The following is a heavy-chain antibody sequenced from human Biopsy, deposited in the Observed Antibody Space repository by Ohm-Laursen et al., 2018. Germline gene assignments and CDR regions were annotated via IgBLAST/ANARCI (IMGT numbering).Heavy chain of an antibody. CDR3: ARDIMNRIAGLVARSDVFDV. Sequence: SVKVSCKDSGYAVNDYFLHWLRQAPGQGPEWTGWISPNSGGTNYAQKFQGRVTMTTDTSTSTVYLELRRLISDDAAVYYCARDIMNRIAGLVARSDVFDVWGQGTLVTVSS. D-gene: IGHD3-16*01. V-gene: IGHV1-2*02. CDR2: ISPNSGGT. J-gene: IGHJ3*01. CDR1: GYAVNDYF.